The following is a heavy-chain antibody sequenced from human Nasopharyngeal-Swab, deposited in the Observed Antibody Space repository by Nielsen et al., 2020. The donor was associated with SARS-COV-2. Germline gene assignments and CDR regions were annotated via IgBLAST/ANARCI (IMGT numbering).Heavy chain of an antibody. Sequence: ASVKVSCKASGYTFTSYYMHWVRQAPGQGLEWMGIINPSGGSTSYAQKFQGRVTITADESTSTAYMELSSLRSEDTAVYYCARGITGYGSYWGQGTLVTVSS. CDR1: GYTFTSYY. CDR3: ARGITGYGSY. V-gene: IGHV1-46*01. D-gene: IGHD1-20*01. CDR2: INPSGGST. J-gene: IGHJ4*02.